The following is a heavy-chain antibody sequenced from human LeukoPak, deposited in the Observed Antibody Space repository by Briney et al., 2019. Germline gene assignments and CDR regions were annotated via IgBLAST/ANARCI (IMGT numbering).Heavy chain of an antibody. CDR2: ISSSGSTI. Sequence: GGSLRLSCAASGFTFSSYEMNWVRQAPGKGLEWVSYISSSGSTIYYADSVKGRFTISRDNAKNSLYLPMNSLRAEDTAVYYCASTSYGSGYYYYGMDVWGQGTTVTVSS. J-gene: IGHJ6*02. CDR3: ASTSYGSGYYYYGMDV. CDR1: GFTFSSYE. V-gene: IGHV3-48*03. D-gene: IGHD5-18*01.